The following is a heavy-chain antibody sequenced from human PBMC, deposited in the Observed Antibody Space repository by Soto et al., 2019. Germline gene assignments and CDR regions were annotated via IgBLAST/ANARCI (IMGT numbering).Heavy chain of an antibody. CDR2: IYYSGST. V-gene: IGHV4-31*03. D-gene: IGHD4-17*01. J-gene: IGHJ6*02. CDR1: GGSVNNANYF. Sequence: QVRLEESGPGLVKPSETLSLICSVSGGSVNNANYFWNWIRHHPENGLEWIGYIYYSGSTRYNPSFKTRATLEIATSKNKFSLRLNSVTVEDTAVYFCARDADYGGSRGGMDVWGRGTTVTVSS. CDR3: ARDADYGGSRGGMDV.